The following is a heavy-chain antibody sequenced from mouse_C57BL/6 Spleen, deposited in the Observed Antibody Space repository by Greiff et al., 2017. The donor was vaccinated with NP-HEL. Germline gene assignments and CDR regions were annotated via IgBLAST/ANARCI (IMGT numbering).Heavy chain of an antibody. V-gene: IGHV10-1*01. CDR3: VRQGGLTDFGY. CDR2: IRSKSNNYAT. J-gene: IGHJ2*01. D-gene: IGHD2-4*01. CDR1: GFSFNTYA. Sequence: EVQGVESGGGLVQPKGSLKLSCAASGFSFNTYAMNWVRQAPGKGLEWVARIRSKSNNYATYYADSVKDRFTISRDDSESMLYLQMNNLKTEGTAMYYCVRQGGLTDFGYWGQGTTLTVSS.